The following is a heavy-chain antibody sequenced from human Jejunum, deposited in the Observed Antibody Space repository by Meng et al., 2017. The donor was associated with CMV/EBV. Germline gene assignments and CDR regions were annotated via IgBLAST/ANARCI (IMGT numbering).Heavy chain of an antibody. Sequence: QVQLLQSGAEVKTPGASVKVSCKASGYTFTSYYIHWVRQAPGQGLEWMGWINPNNGDTNYAQKFQGGVTMTRDTSINTAYMEVTSADTAVYYCARGANYASYSVDYWGPGTLVTVS. J-gene: IGHJ4*02. D-gene: IGHD1-7*01. CDR3: ARGANYASYSVDY. V-gene: IGHV1-2*02. CDR1: GYTFTSYY. CDR2: INPNNGDT.